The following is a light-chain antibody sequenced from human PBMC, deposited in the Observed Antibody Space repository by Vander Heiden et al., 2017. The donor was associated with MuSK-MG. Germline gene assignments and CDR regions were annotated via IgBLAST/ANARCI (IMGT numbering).Light chain of an antibody. Sequence: SYELTQPSSVSVSPGQTARSTGSGDVLEKKYARWFQQKPGQAPVLVIYLVSCRSSWLPGLFSASTSATTVTLTICGAQVEADDYYYSDSAADNTRVFGGGTMLTVL. V-gene: IGLV3-27*01. CDR2: LVS. J-gene: IGLJ2*01. CDR3: DSAADNTRV. CDR1: VLEKKY.